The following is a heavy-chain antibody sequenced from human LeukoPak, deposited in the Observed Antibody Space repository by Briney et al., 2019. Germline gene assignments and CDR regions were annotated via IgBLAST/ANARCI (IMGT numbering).Heavy chain of an antibody. D-gene: IGHD1-1*01. V-gene: IGHV4-34*01. CDR1: GGSFSGYY. J-gene: IGHJ4*02. CDR3: ARKREEGTFDY. CDR2: INHSGST. Sequence: SETLSLTCAVYGGSFSGYYWSWIRQPPGKGLEWIGEINHSGSTNYNPSLKSRVTILVDTSKNQFSLKLSSVTAADTAVYYCARKREEGTFDYWGQGTLVTVSS.